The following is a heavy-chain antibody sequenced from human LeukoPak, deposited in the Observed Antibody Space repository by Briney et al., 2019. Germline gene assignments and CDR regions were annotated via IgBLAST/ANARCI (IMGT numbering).Heavy chain of an antibody. CDR3: AKDRGEDYYGSGNYLRAFDI. D-gene: IGHD3-10*01. J-gene: IGHJ3*02. CDR1: GFMFRSYS. Sequence: AGGSLRLSCAASGFMFRSYSMNWVRQAPGKGLEWVSSISSSSSYIFYADSVKGRFTISRDNAKKSLSLQMNSLRAEDTAVYYCAKDRGEDYYGSGNYLRAFDIWGQGTMVTVSS. V-gene: IGHV3-21*01. CDR2: ISSSSSYI.